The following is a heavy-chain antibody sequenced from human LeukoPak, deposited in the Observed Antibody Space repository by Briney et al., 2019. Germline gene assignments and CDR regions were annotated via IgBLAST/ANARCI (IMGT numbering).Heavy chain of an antibody. CDR2: IKSKSDGGTT. CDR1: GFTFSNAW. J-gene: IGHJ4*02. CDR3: TNVYCSSTSCYLGFDY. D-gene: IGHD2-2*01. V-gene: IGHV3-15*01. Sequence: GGSLRLSFAVSGFTFSNAWMSWVRQAPGKGLEWVGRIKSKSDGGTTDYAAPVKGRFTISRDDSKNTLYLQMNSLKTEDTAVYYCTNVYCSSTSCYLGFDYWGQGTLVTVSS.